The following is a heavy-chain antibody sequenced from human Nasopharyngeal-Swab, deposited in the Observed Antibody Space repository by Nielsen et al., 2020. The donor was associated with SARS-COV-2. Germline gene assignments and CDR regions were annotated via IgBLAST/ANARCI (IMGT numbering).Heavy chain of an antibody. J-gene: IGHJ4*02. Sequence: SETLSLTCTVSGGSISSGGYYWSWIRQHPGKGLEWIGYTYYSGSTYYNPSLKSRVTISVDTSKNQFSLKLSSVTAEDTAVYYCARAILWFGKLFPYFDYWGQGTLVTVSS. D-gene: IGHD3-10*01. CDR3: ARAILWFGKLFPYFDY. CDR2: TYYSGST. V-gene: IGHV4-31*03. CDR1: GGSISSGGYY.